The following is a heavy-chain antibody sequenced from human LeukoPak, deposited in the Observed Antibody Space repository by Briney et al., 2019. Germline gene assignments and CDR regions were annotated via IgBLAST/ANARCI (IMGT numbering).Heavy chain of an antibody. CDR3: ARDTARYSSDTSGYYGFDY. D-gene: IGHD3-22*01. CDR2: INAHNDNT. CDR1: DPIFTSSG. Sequence: ASVKLCCYASDPIFTSSGTSWVGQSAGQGLGWRGWINAHNDNTSYAQKFQDRVTMTTDTFTSTAFLELRSLRSADTAVYYCARDTARYSSDTSGYYGFDYWGQGTLVSVS. J-gene: IGHJ4*02. V-gene: IGHV1-18*01.